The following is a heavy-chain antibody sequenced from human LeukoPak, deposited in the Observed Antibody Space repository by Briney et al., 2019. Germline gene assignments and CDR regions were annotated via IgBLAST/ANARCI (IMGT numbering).Heavy chain of an antibody. Sequence: SVKVSCKASGGPFSSYAISWVRQAPGQGLEWMGGIIPIFGTANYAQKFQGRVTITADESTSTAYMELSSLRSEGTAVYYCAAPGAQQLVPGFWDYWGQGTLVTVSS. CDR1: GGPFSSYA. CDR3: AAPGAQQLVPGFWDY. J-gene: IGHJ4*02. CDR2: IIPIFGTA. D-gene: IGHD6-13*01. V-gene: IGHV1-69*01.